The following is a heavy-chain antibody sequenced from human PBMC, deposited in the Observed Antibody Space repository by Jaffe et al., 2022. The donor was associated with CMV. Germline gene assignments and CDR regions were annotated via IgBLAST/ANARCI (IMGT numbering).Heavy chain of an antibody. D-gene: IGHD4-17*01. CDR1: GFTFSSYA. J-gene: IGHJ2*01. CDR3: AKVGWGMTIGNGWYFDL. CDR2: ISGSGGST. V-gene: IGHV3-23*04. Sequence: EVQLVESGGGLVQPGGSLRLSCAASGFTFSSYAMSWVRQAPGKGLEWVSAISGSGGSTYYADSVKGRFTISRDNSKNTLYLQMNSLRAEDTAVYYCAKVGWGMTIGNGWYFDLWGRGTLVTVSS.